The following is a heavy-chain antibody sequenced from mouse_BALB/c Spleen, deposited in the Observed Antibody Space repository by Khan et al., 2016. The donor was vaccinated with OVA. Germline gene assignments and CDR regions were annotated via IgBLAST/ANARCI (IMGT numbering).Heavy chain of an antibody. CDR2: ISYDGSN. CDR1: DYSITSGYY. CDR3: AFPHRYDGYYLDY. J-gene: IGHJ2*01. Sequence: EVQLQESGPGLVKPSQSLSLTCSVTDYSITSGYYWNWIRQFPGNKLEWMGYISYDGSNNYNPSLKNRISITRDTPKHQFFLKLNSVTTEDTATDYWAFPHRYDGYYLDYWGQGTTLTLSS. V-gene: IGHV3-6*02. D-gene: IGHD2-14*01.